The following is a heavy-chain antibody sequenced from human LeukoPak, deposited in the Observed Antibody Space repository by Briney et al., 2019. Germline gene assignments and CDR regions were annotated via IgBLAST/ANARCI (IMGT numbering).Heavy chain of an antibody. V-gene: IGHV4-61*02. Sequence: PSQTLSLTCTVSGGSISSGSYYWSWIRQPAGKGLKWIGRIYTSGSTNYNPSLKSRVTISVDTSKNQFSLKLSSVTAADTAVYYCARVLRGYGYGAGFDYWGQGTLVTVSS. J-gene: IGHJ4*02. CDR2: IYTSGST. D-gene: IGHD5-18*01. CDR3: ARVLRGYGYGAGFDY. CDR1: GGSISSGSYY.